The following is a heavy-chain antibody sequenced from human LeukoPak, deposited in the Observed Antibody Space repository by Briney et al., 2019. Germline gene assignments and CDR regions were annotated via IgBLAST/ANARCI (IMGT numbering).Heavy chain of an antibody. CDR3: ARPLTAAFFDY. CDR2: IDYSGSP. CDR1: GGSRSSSSYY. J-gene: IGHJ4*02. Sequence: PSETLSLTCTVSGGSRSSSSYYWGWIRQPPGKRLERIGSIDYSGSPYYNPSLKSRVTISVDTSKKQFSLKLSSVTAADTAVYYCARPLTAAFFDYWGQGTLVTVSS. V-gene: IGHV4-39*01. D-gene: IGHD2-21*02.